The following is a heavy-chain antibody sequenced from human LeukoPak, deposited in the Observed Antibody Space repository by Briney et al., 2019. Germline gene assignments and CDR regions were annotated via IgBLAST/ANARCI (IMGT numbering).Heavy chain of an antibody. V-gene: IGHV1-18*01. D-gene: IGHD2-15*01. Sequence: ASVKVPCKAPGYTFSTYGIAWVRQAPGQGLEWMGWISAYNGNTNYAQKLQGRVTMTTDTSTSTAYMELRSLRSDDTAVYYCASPLTGYCSGGSCYDGDYYYGMDVWGQGTTVTVSS. CDR1: GYTFSTYG. CDR2: ISAYNGNT. CDR3: ASPLTGYCSGGSCYDGDYYYGMDV. J-gene: IGHJ6*02.